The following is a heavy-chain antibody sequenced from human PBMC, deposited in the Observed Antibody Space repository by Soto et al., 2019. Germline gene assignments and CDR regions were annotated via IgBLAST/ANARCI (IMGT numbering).Heavy chain of an antibody. J-gene: IGHJ3*02. V-gene: IGHV1-18*01. CDR1: GYTFTSYG. CDR2: ISAYNGNT. CDR3: ARDSLRWFGELSPNDAFDI. Sequence: QVQLVQSGAEVKKPGASVKVSCKASGYTFTSYGISWVRQAPGQGLEWMGWISAYNGNTNYAQKLQGRVTMTTDTSTSTAYMELRSLRSDDTAVYYCARDSLRWFGELSPNDAFDIWGQGTMVTVSS. D-gene: IGHD3-10*01.